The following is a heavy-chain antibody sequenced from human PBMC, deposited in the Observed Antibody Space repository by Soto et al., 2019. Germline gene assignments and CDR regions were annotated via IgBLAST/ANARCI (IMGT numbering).Heavy chain of an antibody. CDR2: IIPIFGTA. Sequence: QVQLVQSGAEVKKPGSSVKGSCTASGGTFSSYAISWVRQAPGQGLEWMGGIIPIFGTANYAQEFQGRVTISADESTSTAYMELSSLRSEDTAVYYCARVERGYCSGGSCYYFDYWGQGTLVTVSS. D-gene: IGHD2-15*01. V-gene: IGHV1-69*01. CDR1: GGTFSSYA. J-gene: IGHJ4*02. CDR3: ARVERGYCSGGSCYYFDY.